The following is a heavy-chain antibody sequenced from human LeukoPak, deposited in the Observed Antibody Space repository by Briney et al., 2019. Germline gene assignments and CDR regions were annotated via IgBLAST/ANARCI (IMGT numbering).Heavy chain of an antibody. Sequence: ASVKVSCKASGYTFTGYYMHWVRQAPGQGLEWMGWINPNSGGTNYAQKFQGRVTMTRDTSISTAYMELSRLRSDDTAEYYCARDPPASCSSTSCYYYYYMDVWGKGTTVTVSS. CDR3: ARDPPASCSSTSCYYYYYMDV. CDR2: INPNSGGT. D-gene: IGHD2-2*01. V-gene: IGHV1-2*02. J-gene: IGHJ6*03. CDR1: GYTFTGYY.